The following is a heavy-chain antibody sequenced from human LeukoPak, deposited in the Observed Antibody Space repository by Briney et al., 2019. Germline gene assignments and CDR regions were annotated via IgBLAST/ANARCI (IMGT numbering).Heavy chain of an antibody. CDR3: AGGYYYYGMDV. CDR1: GFTFSSYW. V-gene: IGHV3-7*01. Sequence: GGSLRLSCAASGFTFSSYWMSWVRQAPGKGLKWVANIKQDGSEKYYVDSVKGRFTISRDNAKNSLYLQMNSLRAEDTAVYYCAGGYYYYGMDVWGQGTTVTVSS. CDR2: IKQDGSEK. J-gene: IGHJ6*02.